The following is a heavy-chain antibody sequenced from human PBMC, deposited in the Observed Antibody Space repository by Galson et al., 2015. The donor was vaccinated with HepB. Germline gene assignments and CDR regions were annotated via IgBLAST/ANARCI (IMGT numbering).Heavy chain of an antibody. CDR1: GFTFSNYN. D-gene: IGHD6-6*01. CDR2: VNPSSRNI. Sequence: SLRLSCAAPGFTFSNYNMTWVRQAPGKGLEWVSSVNPSSRNIYYADSVKGRFTISRDNAKNSLYLQMDTLRAEDTAVYYCARWNSSSSCDYWGQGTLVTVSS. V-gene: IGHV3-21*01. CDR3: ARWNSSSSCDY. J-gene: IGHJ4*02.